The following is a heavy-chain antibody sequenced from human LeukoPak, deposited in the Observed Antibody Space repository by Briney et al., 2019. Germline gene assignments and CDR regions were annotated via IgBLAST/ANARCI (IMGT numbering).Heavy chain of an antibody. D-gene: IGHD2-8*01. CDR1: DDSITMYY. V-gene: IGHV4-38-2*02. CDR3: ARGDHGAFDI. Sequence: SETLSLTCSVSDDSITMYYWTWIRQPPGKGLEWIGSIYHSGSTYYNPSLKSRVTISVDTSKNQFSLKLSSVTAADTAVYYCARGDHGAFDIWGQGTMVTVSS. J-gene: IGHJ3*02. CDR2: IYHSGST.